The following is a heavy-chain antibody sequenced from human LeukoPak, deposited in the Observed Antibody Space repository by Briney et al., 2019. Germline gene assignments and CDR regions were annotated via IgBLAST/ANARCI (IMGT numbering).Heavy chain of an antibody. CDR3: ARAEVVPAAIRGYYYYYYGMDV. CDR2: IYPGDSDT. CDR1: GYSFTSYW. V-gene: IGHV5-51*01. Sequence: EESLKISCKGSGYSFTSYWIGWVRQMPGKGLEWMGIIYPGDSDTRYSPSFQGQVTISADKSISTAYLQWSSLKASDTAMYYCARAEVVPAAIRGYYYYYYGMDVWGQGTTVTVSS. J-gene: IGHJ6*02. D-gene: IGHD2-2*01.